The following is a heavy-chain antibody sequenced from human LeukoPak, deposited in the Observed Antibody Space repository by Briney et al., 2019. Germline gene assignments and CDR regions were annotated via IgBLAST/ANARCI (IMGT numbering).Heavy chain of an antibody. J-gene: IGHJ4*02. CDR3: TTVRGYSGYDLDY. Sequence: PGGSLRLSRAASGFTFSNAWMSWVRQAPGKGPEWVGRIKSKTDGETTDYAAPVKGRFTISRDDSKNTLYLQMNSLKPEDTAVYYCTTVRGYSGYDLDYWGQGTLVTVSS. CDR2: IKSKTDGETT. V-gene: IGHV3-15*01. D-gene: IGHD5-12*01. CDR1: GFTFSNAW.